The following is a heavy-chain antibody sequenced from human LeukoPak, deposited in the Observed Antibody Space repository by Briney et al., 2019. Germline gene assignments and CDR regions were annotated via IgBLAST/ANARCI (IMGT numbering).Heavy chain of an antibody. CDR2: IIPIFGTA. CDR1: GGTFSSYA. J-gene: IGHJ6*03. CDR3: ARCLWLSSSGKKYYYYYYYMDV. D-gene: IGHD3-10*01. V-gene: IGHV1-69*05. Sequence: SVKVSCKASGGTFSSYAISWVRQAPGQGLEWMGGIIPIFGTANYAQKFQGRVTITTDESTSTVYMELSSLRSEDTAVYYCARCLWLSSSGKKYYYYYYYMDVWGKGTTVTVSS.